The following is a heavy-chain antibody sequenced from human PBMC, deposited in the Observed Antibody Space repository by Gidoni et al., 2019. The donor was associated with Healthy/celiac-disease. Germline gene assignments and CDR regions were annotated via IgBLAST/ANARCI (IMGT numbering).Heavy chain of an antibody. J-gene: IGHJ3*02. CDR2: ISYDGSNK. D-gene: IGHD6-6*01. CDR3: AIMIAARPHGAFDI. Sequence: QVQLVESGGGVVQPGRSLRLSCAASGFTFSSYAMHWVRQAPGKGLEWVAVISYDGSNKYYADSVKGRFTISRDNSKNTLYLQMNSLRAEDTAVYYCAIMIAARPHGAFDIWGQGTMVTVSS. V-gene: IGHV3-30-3*01. CDR1: GFTFSSYA.